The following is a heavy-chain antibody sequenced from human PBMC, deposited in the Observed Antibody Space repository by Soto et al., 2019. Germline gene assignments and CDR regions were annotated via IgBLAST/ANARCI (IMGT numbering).Heavy chain of an antibody. V-gene: IGHV1-69*13. Sequence: ASVKVSCKASGGTFSSYAISWVRQAPGQGLEWMGGIIPISETTNYAQKFQGRVTITADESKSTAYMELSSLRSEDTAVYYCARSQGSSTSLEIYYYYYYGMDVWGQGTTVTVSS. D-gene: IGHD2-2*01. CDR1: GGTFSSYA. CDR3: ARSQGSSTSLEIYYYYYYGMDV. J-gene: IGHJ6*02. CDR2: IIPISETT.